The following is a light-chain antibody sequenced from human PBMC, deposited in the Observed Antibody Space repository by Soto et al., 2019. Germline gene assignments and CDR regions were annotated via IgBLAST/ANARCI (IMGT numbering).Light chain of an antibody. CDR3: QQYSSSPRT. CDR2: DAS. CDR1: QTISSGF. J-gene: IGKJ5*01. Sequence: IVLTQSPGILYLSPGDRATLSCRASQTISSGFLAWYQQKVGQAPRLLIYDASNRATGVPDRFSGSGSGTDFSLTISRLEPEDFAVYHCQQYSSSPRTFGQGTRLEIK. V-gene: IGKV3-20*01.